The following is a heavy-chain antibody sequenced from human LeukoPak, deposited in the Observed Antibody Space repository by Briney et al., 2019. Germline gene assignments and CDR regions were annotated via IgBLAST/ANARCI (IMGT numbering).Heavy chain of an antibody. D-gene: IGHD3-22*01. J-gene: IGHJ4*02. V-gene: IGHV1-18*03. CDR2: ISAYNGNT. CDR3: ARDLNAYYDSSGSLDY. CDR1: GYTFTSYG. Sequence: GASVKVSCKASGYTFTSYGISWVRQAPGQGLEWMGWISAYNGNTNYAQKLQGRVTMTTDTSTSTAYMELRSLRSDDMAVYYCARDLNAYYDSSGSLDYWGQGTLVTVSS.